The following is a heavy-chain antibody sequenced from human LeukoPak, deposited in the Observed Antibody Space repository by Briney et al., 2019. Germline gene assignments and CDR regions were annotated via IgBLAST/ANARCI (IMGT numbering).Heavy chain of an antibody. CDR3: VKVPSSGWSYDY. J-gene: IGHJ4*02. CDR2: ISYDGSNK. V-gene: IGHV3-30-3*02. CDR1: GFTFSSYA. Sequence: QPGRSLRLSCAASGFTFSSYAMHWVRQAPGKGLEWVAVISYDGSNKYYADSVKGRFTISRDNSKNTLYLQMSSLRAEDTAVYYCVKVPSSGWSYDYWGQGTLVTVSS. D-gene: IGHD6-19*01.